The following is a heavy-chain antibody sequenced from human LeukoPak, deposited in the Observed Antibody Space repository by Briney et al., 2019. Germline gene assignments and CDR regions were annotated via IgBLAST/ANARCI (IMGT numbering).Heavy chain of an antibody. D-gene: IGHD3-10*01. CDR3: ARAPMDRGVITPYYFDY. J-gene: IGHJ4*02. Sequence: SETLSLTCTVSGGSISSYYWSWIRQPPGKGLEWIGYIYYSGSTNYNPSLKSRVTISVDTSKNQFSLKLSSVTAADTAVYYCARAPMDRGVITPYYFDYWGQGTLVTVSS. V-gene: IGHV4-59*01. CDR1: GGSISSYY. CDR2: IYYSGST.